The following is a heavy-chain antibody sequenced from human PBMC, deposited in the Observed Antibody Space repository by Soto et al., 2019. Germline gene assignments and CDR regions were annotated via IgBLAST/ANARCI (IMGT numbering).Heavy chain of an antibody. CDR3: ATGQYYYDSSGYYYS. V-gene: IGHV3-11*05. CDR2: ISSSSSYT. CDR1: GFTFSDYY. J-gene: IGHJ4*02. D-gene: IGHD3-22*01. Sequence: QVQQVESGGGLVKPGGSLRLSCAASGFTFSDYYMSWIRQAPGKGLEWVSYISSSSSYTNYADSVKGRFTISRDNAKNSLYLQMNSLRAEDTAVYYCATGQYYYDSSGYYYSWGQGTLVTVSS.